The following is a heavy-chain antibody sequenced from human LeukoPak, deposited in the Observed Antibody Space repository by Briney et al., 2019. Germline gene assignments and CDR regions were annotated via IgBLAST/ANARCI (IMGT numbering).Heavy chain of an antibody. D-gene: IGHD6-6*01. CDR3: ARDGPNIAARPYDAFDI. CDR2: IIPILGIA. CDR1: GGTFSSYA. V-gene: IGHV1-69*04. Sequence: ASVKVSCKASGGTFSSYAISWVRQAPGQGLEWMGRIIPILGIANYAQKFQGRVTITADESTSTAYMELSSLRSEDTAVYYCARDGPNIAARPYDAFDIWGQGTMVTVSS. J-gene: IGHJ3*02.